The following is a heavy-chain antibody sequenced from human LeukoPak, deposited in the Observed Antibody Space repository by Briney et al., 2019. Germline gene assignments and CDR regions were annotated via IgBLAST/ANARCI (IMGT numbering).Heavy chain of an antibody. CDR1: GFTFSAYG. CDR3: ARLVGLTVTTPIDY. CDR2: ISYDGSNK. J-gene: IGHJ4*02. D-gene: IGHD4-17*01. Sequence: GGSLRLSCAASGFTFSAYGIHWVRQAPGKGLEWVAVISYDGSNKYYVDSVKGRFTISRDNSKNTLYLQMNSLRAEDTAVYYCARLVGLTVTTPIDYWGQGTLVTVSS. V-gene: IGHV3-30*03.